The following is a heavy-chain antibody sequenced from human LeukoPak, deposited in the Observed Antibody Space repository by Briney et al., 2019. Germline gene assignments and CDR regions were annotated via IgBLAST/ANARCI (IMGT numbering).Heavy chain of an antibody. D-gene: IGHD3-22*01. V-gene: IGHV4-4*07. CDR3: ARDEAGSGYTDY. CDR2: IYISGTT. J-gene: IGHJ4*01. CDR1: GGSISSYY. Sequence: SETLSLTCTVSGGSISSYYWSWIRQPPGKGLEWIGRIYISGTTNYNSSLKSRITMSLDTSKNQLSRKLSSVTAADTAVYYCARDEAGSGYTDYWGQGTLVTVSS.